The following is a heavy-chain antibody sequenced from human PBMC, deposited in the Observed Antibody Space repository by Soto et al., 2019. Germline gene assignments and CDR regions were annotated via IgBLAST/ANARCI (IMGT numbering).Heavy chain of an antibody. Sequence: GGSLRLSCAASGFTFSTHSIKLVRQAPGKGLEWGSGITQTETGTHYADSVKGRFTISRDNSKNMLFLQMNSLRVEDTALYHCAREAGYEETVGQQLPDCWGQGIMVTVS. CDR2: ITQTETGT. CDR3: AREAGYEETVGQQLPDC. CDR1: GFTFSTHS. V-gene: IGHV3-23*01. D-gene: IGHD6-13*01. J-gene: IGHJ4*02.